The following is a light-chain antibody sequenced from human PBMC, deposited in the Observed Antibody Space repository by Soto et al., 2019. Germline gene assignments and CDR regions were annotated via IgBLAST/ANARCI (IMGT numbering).Light chain of an antibody. J-gene: IGLJ1*01. V-gene: IGLV2-14*01. CDR2: EVS. CDR3: SSHTSSSTLFYV. CDR1: SSDDGGYNN. Sequence: QSALTQPASVSGSPGQSITLSCTGTSSDDGGYNNVSWYQQHPGKAPKLMIYEVSNRPSGVSNRFSGYKSGNTASLTISGLQAEDEADYYCSSHTSSSTLFYVFGTGTKLTAL.